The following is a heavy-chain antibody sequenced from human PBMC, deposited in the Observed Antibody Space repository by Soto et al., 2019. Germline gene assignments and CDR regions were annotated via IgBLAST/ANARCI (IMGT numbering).Heavy chain of an antibody. V-gene: IGHV2-5*02. CDR3: AYTAKPDYVWGSLHPYGMDV. Sequence: GXTLATPTKTLTXTCTFCRFSLSTSVVGVVWVRQPPVKALEWLALIYWDDDKRYNPSLKSMLTVTKDTSQNQVVLTMTNMDTVEKDTYYCAYTAKPDYVWGSLHPYGMDVWGQGTTVTVSS. J-gene: IGHJ6*02. CDR1: RFSLSTSVVG. D-gene: IGHD3-16*01. CDR2: IYWDDDK.